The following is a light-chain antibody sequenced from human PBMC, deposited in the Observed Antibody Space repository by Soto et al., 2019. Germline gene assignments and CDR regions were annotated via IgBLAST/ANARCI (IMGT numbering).Light chain of an antibody. CDR3: SSPTASQSYV. Sequence: QSALTQPASGSGSPGQSINISCTGTSTDIDHYDYVSWYQQHLGKAPKLMIYHVTYRPSGVSNRYSGSKSGTSASLTISGLQADDEADYYYSSPTASQSYVFGSGTKVTVL. V-gene: IGLV2-14*03. CDR1: STDIDHYDY. CDR2: HVT. J-gene: IGLJ1*01.